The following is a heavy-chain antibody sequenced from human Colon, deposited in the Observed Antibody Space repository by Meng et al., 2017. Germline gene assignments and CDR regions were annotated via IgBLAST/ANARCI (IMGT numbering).Heavy chain of an antibody. J-gene: IGHJ5*01. Sequence: VTLVQSGGGVVQPGTSLRLSCSASGFNFRELGLHWVSQAPGKGLEWVAAVTYDGKKQYYADSVKGRFIISRDNSDNTLYLQMGSLKPEDTAIYYCAKEWSSSYAYYDAWGQGTLVTVSS. CDR3: AKEWSSSYAYYDA. CDR1: GFNFRELG. D-gene: IGHD3-16*01. V-gene: IGHV3-30*04. CDR2: VTYDGKKQ.